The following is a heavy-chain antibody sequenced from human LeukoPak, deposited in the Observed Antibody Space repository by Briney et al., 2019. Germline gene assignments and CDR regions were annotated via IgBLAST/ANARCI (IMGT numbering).Heavy chain of an antibody. D-gene: IGHD1-26*01. V-gene: IGHV3-23*01. CDR3: AKLWRGSHPRYFDH. J-gene: IGHJ4*02. CDR2: ITDSGGTT. Sequence: GGSLRLSCAASGFTFSSYAMSWVRQAPGKGLEWVSTITDSGGTTFYADSVKGRFTTSRDNFKNTVSLQMNSLRAEDTAVYYCAKLWRGSHPRYFDHWGQGTLVTVSS. CDR1: GFTFSSYA.